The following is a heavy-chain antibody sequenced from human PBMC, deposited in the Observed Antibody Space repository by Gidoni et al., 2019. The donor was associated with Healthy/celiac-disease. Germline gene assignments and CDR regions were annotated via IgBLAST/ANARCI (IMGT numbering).Heavy chain of an antibody. V-gene: IGHV5-10-1*01. J-gene: IGHJ4*02. CDR3: ARLGESKVTPADY. CDR1: GHRFTSYW. CDR2: LDPSDSYT. D-gene: IGHD2-21*02. Sequence: EVQRRQSGAEVKKPGESLRISCTGSGHRFTSYWISWVRLMPGKGLEWLGRLDPSDSYTNYSPSFQGHVTFSADKSSSTAYLQWSSLKASDTAMYYWARLGESKVTPADYWGQGTLVTVSS.